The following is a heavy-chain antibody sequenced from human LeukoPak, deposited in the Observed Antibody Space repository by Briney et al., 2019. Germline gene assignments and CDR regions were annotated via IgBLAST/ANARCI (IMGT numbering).Heavy chain of an antibody. J-gene: IGHJ4*02. D-gene: IGHD3-16*01. CDR1: GFTFSKFA. Sequence: GGSLRLSCAASGFTFSKFAMSWVRQSPGKGLEWVSSISGGADSTDYVDSVKGRFTTSRDNSKNTLFLQMNSLRAEDTAVYYCAKREGYGSIDYWGQGTLVTVSS. V-gene: IGHV3-23*01. CDR2: ISGGADST. CDR3: AKREGYGSIDY.